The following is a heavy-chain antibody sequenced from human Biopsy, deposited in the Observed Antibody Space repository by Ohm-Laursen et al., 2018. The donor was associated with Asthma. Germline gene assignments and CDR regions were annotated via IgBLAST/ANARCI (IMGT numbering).Heavy chain of an antibody. CDR3: ARAVDYSHYYGIDV. Sequence: ASVKVSCKTSGYTFNSAGITWVRQAPGQGLEWMGWISVYSGNTKVAQKLQDRVIMITDTSTSTAYMELRSLRSDDTAVYFCARAVDYSHYYGIDVWGQGTTVTVS. V-gene: IGHV1-18*01. D-gene: IGHD3-10*01. CDR1: GYTFNSAG. CDR2: ISVYSGNT. J-gene: IGHJ6*02.